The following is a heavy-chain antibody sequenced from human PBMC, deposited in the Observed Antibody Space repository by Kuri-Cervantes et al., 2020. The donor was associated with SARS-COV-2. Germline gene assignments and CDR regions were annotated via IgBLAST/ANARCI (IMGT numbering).Heavy chain of an antibody. CDR3: ARDGGDWFDP. J-gene: IGHJ5*02. CDR2: ISSSSSYI. Sequence: ETLSLTCAASGFTFSSYSMNWVRQAPGKGLEWVSSISSSSSYIYYADSVKGRFTISRDNAKNSLYLQMNSLRAEDTAVYYCARDGGDWFDPWGQGTLVTVSS. V-gene: IGHV3-21*01. D-gene: IGHD3-10*01. CDR1: GFTFSSYS.